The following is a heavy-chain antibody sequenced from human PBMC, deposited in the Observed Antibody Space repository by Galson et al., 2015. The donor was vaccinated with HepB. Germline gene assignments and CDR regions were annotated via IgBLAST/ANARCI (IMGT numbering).Heavy chain of an antibody. CDR2: ISSSGGIM. CDR1: GFTFSTYS. Sequence: SLRLSCAASGFTFSTYSMNWVRQAPGKGLEWVSDISSSGGIMYYADSVKGRFTIPRDNANNSLYLQMNSLRDDDTAVYYCARDAEKYDFWSGYTTPPTNWFDPWGQGTLVTVSS. J-gene: IGHJ5*02. V-gene: IGHV3-48*02. D-gene: IGHD3-3*01. CDR3: ARDAEKYDFWSGYTTPPTNWFDP.